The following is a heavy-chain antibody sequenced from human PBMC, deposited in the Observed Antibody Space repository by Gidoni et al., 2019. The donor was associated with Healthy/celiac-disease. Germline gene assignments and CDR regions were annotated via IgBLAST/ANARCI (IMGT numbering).Heavy chain of an antibody. V-gene: IGHV4-4*07. D-gene: IGHD6-13*01. CDR1: GGSISSYY. CDR2: IYTRCST. J-gene: IGHJ4*02. CDR3: ARGNSSYFDY. Sequence: QVQLQESGPGLVKPSETLSLTCTVSGGSISSYYWNWIWQTARMGQEWIGRIYTRCSTSYNSSLETRDTKSVETSRDQFAVKLSSVTAAGTAVYFGARGNSSYFDYWGQGTLVTVSS.